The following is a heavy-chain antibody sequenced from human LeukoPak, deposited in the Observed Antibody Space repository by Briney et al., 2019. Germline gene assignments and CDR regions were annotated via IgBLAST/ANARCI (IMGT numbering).Heavy chain of an antibody. Sequence: GGSLRLSCAASGFTFSSYSMNWVRQAPGKGLEWVSSISSSSSYIYYADSVKGRFTISRDNAKNSLYLQMNSLRAEDTAVYYCSEPWILGSGTGYYYYFMEVWGKGTTVTVSS. CDR1: GFTFSSYS. V-gene: IGHV3-21*04. J-gene: IGHJ6*03. CDR3: SEPWILGSGTGYYYYFMEV. D-gene: IGHD5-18*01. CDR2: ISSSSSYI.